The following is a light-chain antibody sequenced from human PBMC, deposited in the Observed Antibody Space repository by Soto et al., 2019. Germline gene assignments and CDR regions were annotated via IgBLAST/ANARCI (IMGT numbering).Light chain of an antibody. Sequence: EIVMAQSPATLSMSTRERVTLSCRSSQSAISNLAWHQQKPGQTPRLLIYDASTRATDIPARFSGSGSGTDFSLTISSLQPVDFATYYCQQYTGYSQWTFGPGTKVDIK. CDR2: DAS. J-gene: IGKJ1*01. CDR3: QQYTGYSQWT. CDR1: QSAISN. V-gene: IGKV3-15*01.